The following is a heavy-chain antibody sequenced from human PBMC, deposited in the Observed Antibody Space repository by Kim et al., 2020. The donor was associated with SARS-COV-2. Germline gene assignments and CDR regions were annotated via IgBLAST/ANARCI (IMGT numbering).Heavy chain of an antibody. Sequence: ASVKVSCKASGYTFTSYDINWVRQATGQGLEWMGWMNPNSGNTGYAQKFQGRVTMTRNTSISTAYMELSSLRSEDTAVYYCARGGDSSGFIYYYGMDVWGQGTTVTVSS. CDR2: MNPNSGNT. D-gene: IGHD6-19*01. V-gene: IGHV1-8*01. CDR3: ARGGDSSGFIYYYGMDV. CDR1: GYTFTSYD. J-gene: IGHJ6*02.